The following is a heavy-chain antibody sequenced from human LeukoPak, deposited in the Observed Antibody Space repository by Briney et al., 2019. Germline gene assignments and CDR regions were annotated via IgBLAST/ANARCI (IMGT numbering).Heavy chain of an antibody. Sequence: ASVKVSCKASGYTFIDYYMHWVRQAPGQGLEWMGIINPRGGSTIYAQDFQGRVTLTRDTSTGTVYMELSSLRSEDTAVYYCARRYYDNSGHSYGYYFDYWGQGTLVTVSS. J-gene: IGHJ4*02. CDR1: GYTFIDYY. V-gene: IGHV1-46*01. D-gene: IGHD3-22*01. CDR2: INPRGGST. CDR3: ARRYYDNSGHSYGYYFDY.